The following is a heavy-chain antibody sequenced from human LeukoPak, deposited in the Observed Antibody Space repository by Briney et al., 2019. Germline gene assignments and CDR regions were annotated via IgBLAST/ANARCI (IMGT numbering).Heavy chain of an antibody. CDR3: AKDLSYGDYEGY. J-gene: IGHJ4*02. CDR2: ISYDGSNK. Sequence: GGSLRLSCAASGFYGVHWVRQAPGKGLEWVAVISYDGSNKYYADSVKGRFTISRDNSKNTLYLQMNSLRAEDTAVYYCAKDLSYGDYEGYWGQGTLVTVSS. V-gene: IGHV3-30*18. D-gene: IGHD4-17*01. CDR1: GFYG.